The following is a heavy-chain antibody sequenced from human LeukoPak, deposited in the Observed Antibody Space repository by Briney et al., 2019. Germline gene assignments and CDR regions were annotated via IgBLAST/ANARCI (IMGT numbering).Heavy chain of an antibody. CDR3: ARGLYEFCSGGSCYSYYFDY. CDR2: IYSGGST. Sequence: GGSLRLSCAASGFTVSSNYMSWVRQAPGKGLEWVSVIYSGGSTYHADSVKGRFTISRDNSKNTLYLQMNSLRAEDTAVYYCARGLYEFCSGGSCYSYYFDYWGQGTLVTVSS. J-gene: IGHJ4*02. V-gene: IGHV3-53*01. D-gene: IGHD2-15*01. CDR1: GFTVSSNY.